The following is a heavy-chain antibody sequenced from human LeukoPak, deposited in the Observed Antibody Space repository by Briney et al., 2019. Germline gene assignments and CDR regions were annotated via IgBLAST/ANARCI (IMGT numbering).Heavy chain of an antibody. J-gene: IGHJ4*02. V-gene: IGHV3-30*18. CDR2: ISNDGSDK. CDR3: AKEPPTSGYDTNTDLYPDY. Sequence: PGGSLRLSCAASGFTFSTYGMHWVRQAPGKGLEWVAVISNDGSDKYYADSVKGRFTISRDNSKNTLYLQMNNLRAEDTAVYYCAKEPPTSGYDTNTDLYPDYWGQGTLVTVSS. D-gene: IGHD5-12*01. CDR1: GFTFSTYG.